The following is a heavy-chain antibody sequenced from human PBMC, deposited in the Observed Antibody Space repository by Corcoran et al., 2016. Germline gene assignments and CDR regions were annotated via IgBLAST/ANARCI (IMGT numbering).Heavy chain of an antibody. D-gene: IGHD2-15*01. CDR2: INPNSGGT. V-gene: IGHV1-2*02. J-gene: IGHJ6*02. CDR1: GYTFTGYY. CDR3: ARSLTRTYCSGGSCYPSYYYYGMDV. Sequence: QVQLVQSGAEVKKPGASVKVSCKASGYTFTGYYMHWVRQATGQGLEWMGWINPNSGGTNYAQKFPGRVTMTRDTSISTAYMELRRLRSDDTAVFYCARSLTRTYCSGGSCYPSYYYYGMDVWGQGTTVTVSS.